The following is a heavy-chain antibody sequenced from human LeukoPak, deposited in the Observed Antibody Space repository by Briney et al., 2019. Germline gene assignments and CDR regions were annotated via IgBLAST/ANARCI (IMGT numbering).Heavy chain of an antibody. CDR2: INHSGST. V-gene: IGHV4-34*01. CDR1: GGSFSGYY. CDR3: ARGNSDSSGYYGGYYYYGMDV. D-gene: IGHD3-22*01. Sequence: SETLSLTCAVYGGSFSGYYWSWIRQPPGKGLEWIGEINHSGSTNYNPSLKSRVTISVDTSKNQFSLKLGSVTAADTAVYYCARGNSDSSGYYGGYYYYGMDVWGQGTTVTVSS. J-gene: IGHJ6*02.